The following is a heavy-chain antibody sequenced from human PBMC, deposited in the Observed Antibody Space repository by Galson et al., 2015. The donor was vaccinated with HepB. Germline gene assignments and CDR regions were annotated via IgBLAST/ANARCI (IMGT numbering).Heavy chain of an antibody. CDR3: ARTARYYDSSGYYLHYYYYYGMDV. V-gene: IGHV6-1*01. CDR2: TYYRSKWYN. D-gene: IGHD3-22*01. CDR1: GDSVSSNSAA. Sequence: CAISGDSVSSNSAAWNWIRQSPSRGLEWLGRTYYRSKWYNDYAVSVKSRITINPDTSKNQFSLQLNSVTPEDTAVYYCARTARYYDSSGYYLHYYYYYGMDVWGQGTTVTVSS. J-gene: IGHJ6*02.